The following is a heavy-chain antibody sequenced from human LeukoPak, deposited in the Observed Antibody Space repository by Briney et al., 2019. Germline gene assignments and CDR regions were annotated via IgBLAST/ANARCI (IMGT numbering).Heavy chain of an antibody. Sequence: ASVKVSCKASGYTFIDYGISWVRQAPGQGLEWMGWISGYSGNTNYAQKLQDRVTMTTDTSTRTAYMELRSLTFDNTAVYYCARSRVVETPNWFDPWGRGTQVTVSS. J-gene: IGHJ5*02. D-gene: IGHD2-2*01. CDR2: ISGYSGNT. CDR1: GYTFIDYG. CDR3: ARSRVVETPNWFDP. V-gene: IGHV1-18*01.